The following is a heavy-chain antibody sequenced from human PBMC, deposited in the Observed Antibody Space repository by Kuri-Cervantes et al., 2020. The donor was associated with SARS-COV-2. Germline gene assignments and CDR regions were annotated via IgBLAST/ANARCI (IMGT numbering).Heavy chain of an antibody. V-gene: IGHV3-48*02. CDR1: GSSFSTYS. CDR3: VIGAGGNS. CDR2: IGVGGTPI. D-gene: IGHD3-16*01. Sequence: GESLKISCAGSGSSFSTYSMNWVRQAPGKGLEWTSYIGVGGTPIYYADSVRGRFTISRDNAKNSAYLQMSSLRDEDTAIYYCVIGAGGNSWGQGTLVTSPQ. J-gene: IGHJ4*02.